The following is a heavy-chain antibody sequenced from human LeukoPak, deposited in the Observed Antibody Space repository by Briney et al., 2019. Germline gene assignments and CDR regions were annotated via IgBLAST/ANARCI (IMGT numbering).Heavy chain of an antibody. D-gene: IGHD6-13*01. V-gene: IGHV4-34*01. CDR1: GGSFSGYY. Sequence: SEPLTLTCAVYGGSFSGYYWSWIRQSPGKGLEWIGEINCSGSTNYNPSIKSRVTISVDTSKNQYSLNLTSVTVADMAVYYCARLYIGGYSRSTNYNWFDPWGQGTLVTVSS. CDR2: INCSGST. CDR3: ARLYIGGYSRSTNYNWFDP. J-gene: IGHJ5*02.